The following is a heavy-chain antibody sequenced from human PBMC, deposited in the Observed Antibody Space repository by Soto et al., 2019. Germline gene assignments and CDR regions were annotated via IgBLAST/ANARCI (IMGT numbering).Heavy chain of an antibody. CDR1: GFTSGSYL. D-gene: IGHD2-2*01. V-gene: IGHV3-7*01. J-gene: IGHJ4*02. CDR3: ARDLCSSRSCFFDF. CDR2: IKQDGSEK. Sequence: SGGSLRLSCAASGFTSGSYLMSWVRQAPGKGLEWVANIKQDGSEKNYEDSLKGRFTISRDNAKNSLFLQMNSLRADDTAVYYCARDLCSSRSCFFDFWGQGTLVTVSS.